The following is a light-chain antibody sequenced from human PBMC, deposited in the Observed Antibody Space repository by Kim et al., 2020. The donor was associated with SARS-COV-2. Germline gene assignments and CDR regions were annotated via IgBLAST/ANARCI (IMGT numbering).Light chain of an antibody. CDR2: GAS. J-gene: IGKJ3*01. Sequence: EVVMTQSPATLSVSPGASATLSCRASQSVKKNIAWYQQRPGQGPKLLIYGASTRATGIPARFSGSGSGTEFTLTITSLQSEDFAVYYCHQYDNWPPFTFGAGTKVDIK. V-gene: IGKV3D-15*01. CDR1: QSVKKN. CDR3: HQYDNWPPFT.